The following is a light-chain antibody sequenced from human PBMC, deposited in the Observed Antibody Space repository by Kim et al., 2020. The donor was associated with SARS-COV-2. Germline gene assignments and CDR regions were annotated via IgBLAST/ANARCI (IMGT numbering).Light chain of an antibody. CDR1: QSVSSSY. V-gene: IGKV3-20*01. J-gene: IGKJ1*01. CDR3: QQYGSSPPWT. Sequence: PGERATLSCRTSQSVSSSYLAWYQQKPGQAPRVLIYGASSRATGIPDRFSGSGSGTDFTLAISRLEPEDFAVYYCQQYGSSPPWTFGQGTKVEIK. CDR2: GAS.